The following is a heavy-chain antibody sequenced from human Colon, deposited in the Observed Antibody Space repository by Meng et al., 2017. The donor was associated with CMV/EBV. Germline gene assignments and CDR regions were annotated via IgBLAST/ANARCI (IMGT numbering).Heavy chain of an antibody. CDR3: ARMYYDSSGYYYEGQHYGMDF. J-gene: IGHJ6*02. CDR1: GFIFSSYT. CDR2: ISSSSGTI. D-gene: IGHD3-22*01. V-gene: IGHV3-48*04. Sequence: GESLKISCAASGFIFSSYTMNWVRQAPGKGLEWVSYISSSSGTIYYADSVKGRFIISRDNAKNSLYLQMNSLRAEDTAVYYCARMYYDSSGYYYEGQHYGMDFWGQGTTVTVSS.